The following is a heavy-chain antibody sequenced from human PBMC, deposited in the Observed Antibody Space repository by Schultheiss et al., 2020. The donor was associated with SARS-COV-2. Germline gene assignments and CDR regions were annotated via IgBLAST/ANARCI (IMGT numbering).Heavy chain of an antibody. CDR2: ISAYNGDT. V-gene: IGHV1-18*01. J-gene: IGHJ4*02. CDR1: GYTFTTYG. D-gene: IGHD4-23*01. CDR3: ARDYGGNSLLGY. Sequence: ASVKVSCKPSGYTFTTYGISWVRQAPGQGLEWMGWISAYNGDTNYAQKFQGRVTMTEDTSTDTAYMELSSLRSEDTAVYYCARDYGGNSLLGYWGQGTLVTVSS.